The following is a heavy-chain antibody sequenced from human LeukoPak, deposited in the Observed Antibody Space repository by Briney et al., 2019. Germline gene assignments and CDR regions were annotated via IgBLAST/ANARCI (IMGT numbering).Heavy chain of an antibody. J-gene: IGHJ4*02. CDR3: ARMTGWGAARPPFDY. D-gene: IGHD6-6*01. CDR1: GFTFDDYG. Sequence: AGTLRLSCAASGFTFDDYGMSWVRQPPGKGLEWVPGINWNGGSTGYADSVKGRFTISRDNAKNSLYLQMNSRRAEDTALYYCARMTGWGAARPPFDYWGQGTLVTVSS. CDR2: INWNGGST. V-gene: IGHV3-20*04.